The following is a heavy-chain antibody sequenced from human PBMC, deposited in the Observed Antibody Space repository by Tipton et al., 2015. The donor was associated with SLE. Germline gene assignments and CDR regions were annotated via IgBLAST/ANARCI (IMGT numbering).Heavy chain of an antibody. CDR2: SYYGGST. Sequence: TLSLTCSVSGDSFSTNYWTWIRQPPGKRLEWMGYSYYGGSTNYHPALESRVFISVDTSKSQFSLHLTSVTAADTAVYYCAKWSVVASGQPFGHWGQGILVTVSS. V-gene: IGHV4-59*01. CDR3: AKWSVVASGQPFGH. CDR1: GDSFSTNY. D-gene: IGHD2-21*01. J-gene: IGHJ4*02.